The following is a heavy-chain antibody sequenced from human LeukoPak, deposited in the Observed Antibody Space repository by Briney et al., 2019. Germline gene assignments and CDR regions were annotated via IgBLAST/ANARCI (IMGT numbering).Heavy chain of an antibody. V-gene: IGHV3-21*01. Sequence: GGSLRLSCAASGFTFINTWMNWVRQAPGKGLEWVSSISSSSSYIYYADSVKGRFTISRDNAKNSLYLQMNSLRAEDTAVYYCARGGSSGWYYFDYWGQGTLVTVSS. CDR2: ISSSSSYI. D-gene: IGHD6-19*01. J-gene: IGHJ4*02. CDR3: ARGGSSGWYYFDY. CDR1: GFTFINTW.